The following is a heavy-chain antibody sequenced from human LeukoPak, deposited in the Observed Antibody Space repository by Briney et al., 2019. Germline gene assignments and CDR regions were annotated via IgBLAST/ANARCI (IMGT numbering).Heavy chain of an antibody. Sequence: ASVKVSCKASGYTLTGYYMHWVRQAPGQGLEWMGWINPNSGGTNYAQKFQGRVTMTRDTSISTAYMELSRLRSDDTAVYYCARGKVGATTPQDYWGQGTLVTVSS. D-gene: IGHD1-26*01. CDR3: ARGKVGATTPQDY. CDR1: GYTLTGYY. CDR2: INPNSGGT. J-gene: IGHJ4*02. V-gene: IGHV1-2*02.